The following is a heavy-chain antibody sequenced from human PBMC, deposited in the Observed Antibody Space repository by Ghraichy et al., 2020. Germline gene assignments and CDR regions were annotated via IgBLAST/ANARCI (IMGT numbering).Heavy chain of an antibody. D-gene: IGHD6-13*01. CDR1: GFTFSSYS. Sequence: GGFLRLSCAASGFTFSSYSMNWVRQAPGKGLEWVSSISSSSSYKYYADSVKGRFTISRDNAKNSLYLQMNSLRAEDTAVYYCARDRIAAAGWFDPWGQGTLVTVSS. CDR3: ARDRIAAAGWFDP. V-gene: IGHV3-21*01. J-gene: IGHJ5*02. CDR2: ISSSSSYK.